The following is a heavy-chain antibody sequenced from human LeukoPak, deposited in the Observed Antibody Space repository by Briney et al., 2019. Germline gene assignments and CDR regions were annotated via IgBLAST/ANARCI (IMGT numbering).Heavy chain of an antibody. CDR1: GYTFTSYA. V-gene: IGHV1-3*01. CDR3: ARDGGYYYGSGSAFRALVGWYFDL. CDR2: INAGNGNT. J-gene: IGHJ2*01. D-gene: IGHD3-10*01. Sequence: RASVKVSCKASGYTFTSYAMHWVRQAPGQRLEWMGWINAGNGNTKYSQKFQGRVTITRDTSASTAYMELSSLRSEDTAVYYCARDGGYYYGSGSAFRALVGWYFDLWGRGTLVTVSS.